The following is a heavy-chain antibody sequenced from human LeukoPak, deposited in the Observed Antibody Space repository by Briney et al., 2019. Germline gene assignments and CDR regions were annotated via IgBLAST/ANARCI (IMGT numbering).Heavy chain of an antibody. D-gene: IGHD3-3*01. Sequence: PGRSLRLSCAASGFTFSSYGMHWVRQAPGKGLEWVAVIWYDGSNKYYADSVKGRFTISRDNSKNTLYLQMNSLRAEDTAAYYCASDRFGVVIMESYYFDYWGQGTLVTVSS. CDR1: GFTFSSYG. J-gene: IGHJ4*02. CDR2: IWYDGSNK. V-gene: IGHV3-33*01. CDR3: ASDRFGVVIMESYYFDY.